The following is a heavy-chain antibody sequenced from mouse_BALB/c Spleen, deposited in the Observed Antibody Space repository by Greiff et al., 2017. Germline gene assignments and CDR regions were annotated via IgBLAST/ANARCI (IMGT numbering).Heavy chain of an antibody. CDR1: GYTFTSYY. V-gene: IGHV1S56*01. J-gene: IGHJ3*01. CDR2: IYPGDGST. Sequence: QVQLQQSGPELVKPGASVKMSCKASGYTFTSYYIHWVKQRPGQGLEWIGWIYPGDGSTKYNEKLKGKTTLTADKSSSTAYMLLSSLTSEDSAIYFCARDGNYFAYWGQGTLVTVSA. CDR3: ARDGNYFAY. D-gene: IGHD2-1*01.